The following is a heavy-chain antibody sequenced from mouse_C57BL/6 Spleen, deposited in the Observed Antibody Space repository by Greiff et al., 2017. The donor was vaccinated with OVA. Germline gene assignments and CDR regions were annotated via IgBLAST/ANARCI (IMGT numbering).Heavy chain of an antibody. CDR1: GFTFSDYY. D-gene: IGHD1-1*01. CDR2: INYDGSST. CDR3: AREGGAYYYGSSYHYFDY. Sequence: EVHLVESEGGLVQPGSSMKLSCTASGFTFSDYYMAWVRQVPEKGLEWVANINYDGSSTYYLDSLQSRFILSRDNAKNILYLQMSSLKSEETATYYCAREGGAYYYGSSYHYFDYWGQGTTLTVSS. V-gene: IGHV5-16*01. J-gene: IGHJ2*01.